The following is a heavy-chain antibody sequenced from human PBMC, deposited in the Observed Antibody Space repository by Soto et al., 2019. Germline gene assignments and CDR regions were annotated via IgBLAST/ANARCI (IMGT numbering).Heavy chain of an antibody. CDR1: GFTFSSYS. CDR2: ISSSSSYI. CDR3: ARDMTTAEILLFDY. Sequence: GGSLRLSCAASGFTFSSYSMNWVRQAPGKGLEWVSSISSSSSYIYYADSVKGRFTISRDNAKNSLYLQMNSLRAEDTVVYYCARDMTTAEILLFDYWGQGTLVTVSS. J-gene: IGHJ4*02. D-gene: IGHD4-17*01. V-gene: IGHV3-21*01.